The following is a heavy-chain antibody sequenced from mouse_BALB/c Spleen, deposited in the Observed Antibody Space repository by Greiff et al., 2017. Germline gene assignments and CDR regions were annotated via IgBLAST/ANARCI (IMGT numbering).Heavy chain of an antibody. D-gene: IGHD2-4*01. CDR2: ISYDGSN. J-gene: IGHJ2*01. CDR1: GYSITSGYY. Sequence: EVQLKESGPGLVKPSQSLSLTCSVTGYSITSGYYWNWIRQFPGNKLEWMGYISYDGSNNYNPSLKNRISITRDTSKNQFFLKLNSVTTEDTATYYCAATMIKDFDYWGQGTTLTVSS. CDR3: AATMIKDFDY. V-gene: IGHV3-6*02.